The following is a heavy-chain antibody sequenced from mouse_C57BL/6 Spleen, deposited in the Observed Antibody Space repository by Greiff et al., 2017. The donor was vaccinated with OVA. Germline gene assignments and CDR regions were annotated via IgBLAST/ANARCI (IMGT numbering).Heavy chain of an antibody. CDR1: GYTFTSYW. CDR3: ARDGNYRFAY. CDR2: IQPNSGST. V-gene: IGHV1-64*01. D-gene: IGHD2-1*01. Sequence: QVQLQQPGAELVKPGASVKLSCKASGYTFTSYWMHWVKQRPGQGLEWIGMIQPNSGSTNYNEKFKSKATLTVDKSSSTAYMQLSSLTSEDSAVYYSARDGNYRFAYWGQGTLVTVSA. J-gene: IGHJ3*01.